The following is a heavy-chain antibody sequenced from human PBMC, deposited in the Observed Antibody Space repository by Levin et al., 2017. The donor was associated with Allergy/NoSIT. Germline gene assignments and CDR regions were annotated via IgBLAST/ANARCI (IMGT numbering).Heavy chain of an antibody. CDR1: GFTVSSNY. J-gene: IGHJ4*02. D-gene: IGHD6-13*01. CDR3: ARGGSSWYGGIDY. V-gene: IGHV3-53*01. Sequence: GESLKISCAASGFTVSSNYMSWVRQAPGKGLEWVSVIYSGGSTYYADSVKGRFTISRDNSKNTLYLQMNSLRAEDTAVYYCARGGSSWYGGIDYWGQGTLVTVSS. CDR2: IYSGGST.